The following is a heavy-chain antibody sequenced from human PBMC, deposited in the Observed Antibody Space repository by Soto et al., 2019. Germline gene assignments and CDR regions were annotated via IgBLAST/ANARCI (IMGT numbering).Heavy chain of an antibody. D-gene: IGHD1-26*01. CDR3: ARDKGGSYPLTFGMDV. V-gene: IGHV1-18*01. J-gene: IGHJ6*02. Sequence: ASVKVSFKASGYTFTSYGISWLRQAPGQGLEWMGWISAYNGNTNYAQKLQGRVTMTTDTSTSTAYMELRSLRSDDTAVYYCARDKGGSYPLTFGMDVWGQGTTVTVSS. CDR2: ISAYNGNT. CDR1: GYTFTSYG.